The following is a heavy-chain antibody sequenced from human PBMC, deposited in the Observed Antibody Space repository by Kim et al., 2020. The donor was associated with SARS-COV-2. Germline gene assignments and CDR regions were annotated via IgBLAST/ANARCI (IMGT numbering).Heavy chain of an antibody. CDR3: ARTPYSYGYSYYYYGMDV. J-gene: IGHJ6*02. D-gene: IGHD5-18*01. Sequence: KGRFTISRDNSNNTLYLQMNSLGAEEKAVYYCARTPYSYGYSYYYYGMDVWGQGTTVTVSS. V-gene: IGHV3-30*07.